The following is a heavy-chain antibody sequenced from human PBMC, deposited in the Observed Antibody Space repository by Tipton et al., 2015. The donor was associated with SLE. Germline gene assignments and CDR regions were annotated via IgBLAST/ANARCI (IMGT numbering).Heavy chain of an antibody. D-gene: IGHD1-26*01. CDR1: GGSISGYY. CDR3: ARGGGSYHDY. V-gene: IGHV4-4*07. J-gene: IGHJ4*02. CDR2: IYTSAST. Sequence: LRLSCTVSGGSISGYYWSWVRQPAGKGLEWIGRIYTSASTIYNPSLKSRVTLSSDTPKNQFSLRVRSVTAADTAVYYCARGGGSYHDYWGQGTLVTVSS.